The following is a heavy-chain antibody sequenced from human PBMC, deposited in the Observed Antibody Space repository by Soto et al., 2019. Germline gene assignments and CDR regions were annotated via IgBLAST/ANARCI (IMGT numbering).Heavy chain of an antibody. CDR2: IYYSGST. J-gene: IGHJ2*01. D-gene: IGHD1-26*01. CDR3: ARHSGSDDKLYFDL. Sequence: SETLSLTCTVSGGSVSSGGYYWSWIRQRPGKGLEWIGYIYYSGSTNYNPSLKSRVTISVDTSKNQFSLKLSSVTAADTAVYYCARHSGSDDKLYFDLWGHGTLVTVSS. V-gene: IGHV4-61*08. CDR1: GGSVSSGGYY.